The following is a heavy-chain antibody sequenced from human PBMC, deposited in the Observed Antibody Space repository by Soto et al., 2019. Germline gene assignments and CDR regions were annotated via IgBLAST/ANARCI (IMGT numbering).Heavy chain of an antibody. Sequence: QVQLVESGGGVVQPGRSLRLSCAASGFTFSSYAMHWVRQAPGKGLEWVAVISYDGSNKYYADSVKGRFTISRDNSKKTLYLQMNSLRAEDTAVYYCDTGLPGSVTDDYWGQGTLVTVSS. J-gene: IGHJ4*02. D-gene: IGHD5-12*01. V-gene: IGHV3-30-3*01. CDR2: ISYDGSNK. CDR3: DTGLPGSVTDDY. CDR1: GFTFSSYA.